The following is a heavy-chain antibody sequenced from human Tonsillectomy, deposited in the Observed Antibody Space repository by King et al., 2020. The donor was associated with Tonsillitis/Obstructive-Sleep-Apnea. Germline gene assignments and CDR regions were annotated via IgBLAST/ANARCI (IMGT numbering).Heavy chain of an antibody. Sequence: VQLVESGGGLVKPGGSLRLSCAASGFTFSSYSMNWVRQAPGKGLEWVSSIISSSSYIYYAESVKGRFTISRANAKNSLYRQMNSLRAEDTAVYYCARRITIFGVVIITPIDYYYYYMDVWGKGTTVTVSS. D-gene: IGHD3-3*01. CDR2: IISSSSYI. J-gene: IGHJ6*03. V-gene: IGHV3-21*01. CDR3: ARRITIFGVVIITPIDYYYYYMDV. CDR1: GFTFSSYS.